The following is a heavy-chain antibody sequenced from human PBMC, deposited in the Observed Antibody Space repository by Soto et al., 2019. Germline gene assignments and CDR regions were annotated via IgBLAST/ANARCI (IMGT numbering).Heavy chain of an antibody. CDR3: AREGFDSRGWRFDY. CDR1: GYTFTGYY. V-gene: IGHV1-2*04. D-gene: IGHD6-19*01. J-gene: IGHJ4*02. Sequence: GASVKVSCKASGYTFTGYYMHWVRQAPGQGLEWMGWINPNSGGTNYAQKFQGWVTMTRDTSISTAHMELNNLRSEDTAVYYCAREGFDSRGWRFDYWGQGTLVTVSS. CDR2: INPNSGGT.